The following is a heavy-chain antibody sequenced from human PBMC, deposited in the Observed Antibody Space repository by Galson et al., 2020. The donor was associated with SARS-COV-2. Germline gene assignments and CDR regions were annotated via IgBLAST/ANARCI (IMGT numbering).Heavy chain of an antibody. CDR3: ARVNLLPFIVVAPFDP. J-gene: IGHJ5*02. Sequence: SETLSLTCTVSGGPISSSSYYWGWIRQPPGKGLEWIGSIYYSGSTYYNPSLKSRVTISVDTSKNQFSLKLSSVTAADTAVYYCARVNLLPFIVVAPFDPWGQGTLVTVSS. CDR2: IYYSGST. CDR1: GGPISSSSYY. V-gene: IGHV4-39*07. D-gene: IGHD2-2*01.